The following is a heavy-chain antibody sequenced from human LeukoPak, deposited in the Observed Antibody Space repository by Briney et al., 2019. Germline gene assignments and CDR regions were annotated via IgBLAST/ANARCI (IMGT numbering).Heavy chain of an antibody. CDR1: GGSISSSSYY. Sequence: SETLSLTCTVSGGSISSSSYYWGWIRQPPGKGLEWIGSIYYSGSTYYNPSLKSRVTISLDTSKNQFSLKLISVTAADTSLYYWGSEGADPGLEGWGKGIMVTV. CDR3: GSEGADPGLEG. J-gene: IGHJ4*02. V-gene: IGHV4-39*07. CDR2: IYYSGST.